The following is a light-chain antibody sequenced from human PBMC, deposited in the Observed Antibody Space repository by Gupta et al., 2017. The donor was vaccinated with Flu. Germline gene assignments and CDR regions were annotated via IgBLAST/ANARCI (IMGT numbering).Light chain of an antibody. CDR1: PSVLSSSDNQNY. CDR2: WAS. J-gene: IGKJ4*01. Sequence: SLGERATISCKSSPSVLSSSDNQNYLAWYQQKPGQSPKLLIYWASTRESGVPDRFSGSGSGTDFTLTISSLQAEDVAVYYCRQYVSEPLTFGGGTKVEIK. V-gene: IGKV4-1*01. CDR3: RQYVSEPLT.